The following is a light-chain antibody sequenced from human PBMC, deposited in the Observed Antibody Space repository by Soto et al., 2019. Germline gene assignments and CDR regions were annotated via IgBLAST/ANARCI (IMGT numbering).Light chain of an antibody. V-gene: IGKV1-5*03. CDR2: KAS. CDR1: QTITSW. J-gene: IGKJ1*01. Sequence: DIQLTQSPATLSVSLGDRVTLSCRASQTITSWLAWYQQKPGKAPKLLIYKASTLKSGVPSRFSGSGSGTEFTLTISSLQPDDFATYYCQQYNSYSVAFGEGTKVDIK. CDR3: QQYNSYSVA.